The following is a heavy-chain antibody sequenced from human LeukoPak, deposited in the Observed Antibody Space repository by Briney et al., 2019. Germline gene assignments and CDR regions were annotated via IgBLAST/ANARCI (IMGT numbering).Heavy chain of an antibody. CDR2: ISYDGSNK. V-gene: IGHV3-30*04. D-gene: IGHD4-17*01. Sequence: PGGSLRLSCAASGFTFSSYAMHWVRQAPGKGLEWVAVISYDGSNKYYADSVKGRFTISRDNSKNTLYLQMNSLRAEDTAVYYCARAGDPLYYYYYYMDVWGKGTTVTVSS. CDR3: ARAGDPLYYYYYYMDV. CDR1: GFTFSSYA. J-gene: IGHJ6*03.